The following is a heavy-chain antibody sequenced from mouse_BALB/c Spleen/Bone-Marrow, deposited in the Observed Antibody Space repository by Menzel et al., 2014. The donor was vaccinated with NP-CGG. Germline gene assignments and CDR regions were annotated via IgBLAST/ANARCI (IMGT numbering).Heavy chain of an antibody. CDR2: IDPANGNT. D-gene: IGHD2-1*01. CDR1: GFNIXDTY. V-gene: IGHV14-3*02. CDR3: ARNGNYGAWFAY. J-gene: IGHJ3*01. Sequence: EVQLQQSGAELVKPGASVKLSCTASGFNIXDTYMHWVKQRPEQGLEWIGRIDPANGNTKYGPKFQGKAPITADTSSNTAYLQLSSLTSEDTAVYYCARNGNYGAWFAYWGQGTLVTVSA.